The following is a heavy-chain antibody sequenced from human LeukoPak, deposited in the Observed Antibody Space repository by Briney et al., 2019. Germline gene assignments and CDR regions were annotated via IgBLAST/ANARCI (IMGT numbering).Heavy chain of an antibody. V-gene: IGHV1-18*01. CDR2: ISAYNGNT. D-gene: IGHD3-22*01. CDR3: ARTLSYYDRNWFDP. J-gene: IGHJ5*02. CDR1: GYTFTSYG. Sequence: ASVKVSCKASGYTFTSYGISLVRQATGQGLERIGWISAYNGNTNYAQKLQGRVTMTTDTSTSTAYMELRSLRSDDTAVYYCARTLSYYDRNWFDPWGQGTLVTVSS.